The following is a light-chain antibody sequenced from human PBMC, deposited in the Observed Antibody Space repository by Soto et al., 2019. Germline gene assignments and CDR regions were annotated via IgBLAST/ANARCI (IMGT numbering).Light chain of an antibody. V-gene: IGKV1-39*01. J-gene: IGKJ5*01. CDR1: QTISRN. Sequence: DIQMTQSPSSLSAYVGDRVTITCRASQTISRNLNWYQHKPGKAPNLLIYAASSLQSGVPSRFSGSGSETDFTLTISSLQPEDFATYYCQQSYSTITFGQGTRLEIK. CDR3: QQSYSTIT. CDR2: AAS.